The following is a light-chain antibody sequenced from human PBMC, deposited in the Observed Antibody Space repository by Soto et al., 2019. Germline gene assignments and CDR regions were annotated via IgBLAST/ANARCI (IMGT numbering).Light chain of an antibody. V-gene: IGKV3-20*01. CDR3: QQYDNSLPPLYT. CDR1: QSVSSSY. Sequence: EIVLTQSPGTLSLSPGERATLSCRASQSVSSSYLAWYQQKPGQAPRLLIYGASSRATGIPDRFSGSGSGTEFTLTISRLEPEDFAVYYCQQYDNSLPPLYTFGQGTKLEIK. J-gene: IGKJ2*01. CDR2: GAS.